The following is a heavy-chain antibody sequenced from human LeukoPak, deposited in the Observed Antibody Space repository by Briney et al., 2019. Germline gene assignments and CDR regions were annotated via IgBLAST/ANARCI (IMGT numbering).Heavy chain of an antibody. CDR3: ATPLAPGATSLIDC. V-gene: IGHV1-24*01. CDR2: FDPEDGET. J-gene: IGHJ4*02. CDR1: GYTLTELS. D-gene: IGHD1-26*01. Sequence: ASVKVSCKVSGYTLTELSMHWVRQAPGKGLEWMGGFDPEDGETIYAQKFQGRVTMTEDTSTDTAYMELSSLRSEDTAVYYCATPLAPGATSLIDCWGQGTLVTVSS.